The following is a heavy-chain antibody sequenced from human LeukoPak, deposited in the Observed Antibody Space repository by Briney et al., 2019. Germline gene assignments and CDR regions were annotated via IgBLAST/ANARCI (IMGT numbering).Heavy chain of an antibody. CDR3: ARGDSSGYYYHY. Sequence: GGSLRLSCAASGFTFSSYAMHWVRQAPGKGLEWVAVISYDGSNKYYADSVKGRFTISRDNSKNTLYLQMNSLRAEDTAVYYCARGDSSGYYYHYWGQGTLVTVSS. D-gene: IGHD3-22*01. CDR2: ISYDGSNK. CDR1: GFTFSSYA. J-gene: IGHJ4*02. V-gene: IGHV3-30-3*01.